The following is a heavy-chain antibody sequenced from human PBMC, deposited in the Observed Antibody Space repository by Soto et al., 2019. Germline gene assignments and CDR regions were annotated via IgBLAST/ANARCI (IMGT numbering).Heavy chain of an antibody. CDR2: ISYDGSNK. V-gene: IGHV3-30-3*01. Sequence: TGGSLRLSCAASGFTFSSYAMHWVRQAPGKGLEWVAVISYDGSNKYYADSVKGRFTISRDNSKNTLYLQMNSLRAEDTAVYYCARDFSGYTPGRGSYFDYGGQGTLVTVSS. CDR1: GFTFSSYA. D-gene: IGHD3-22*01. J-gene: IGHJ4*02. CDR3: ARDFSGYTPGRGSYFDY.